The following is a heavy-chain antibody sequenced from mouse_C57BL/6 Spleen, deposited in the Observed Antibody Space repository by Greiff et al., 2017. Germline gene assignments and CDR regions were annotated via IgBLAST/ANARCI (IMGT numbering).Heavy chain of an antibody. CDR2: ISDGGSYT. Sequence: EVQGVESGGGLVKPGGSLKLSCAASGFTFSSYAMSWVRQTPEKRLEWVATISDGGSYTYYPDNVKGRFTISRDNAKNNLYLQMSHLKSEDTAMYYCARGEWFAYWGQGTLVTVSA. CDR1: GFTFSSYA. J-gene: IGHJ3*01. V-gene: IGHV5-4*01. CDR3: ARGEWFAY.